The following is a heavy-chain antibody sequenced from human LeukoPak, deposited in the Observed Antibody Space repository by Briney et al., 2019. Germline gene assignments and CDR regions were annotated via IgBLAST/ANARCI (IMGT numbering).Heavy chain of an antibody. CDR3: ARVGYDFWSGYYTVFDY. V-gene: IGHV6-1*01. J-gene: IGHJ4*02. CDR2: TYYRSKWYN. Sequence: SQTLSLTCAISGDSVSSNSAAWNWIRQSPSRGLEWLGRTYYRSKWYNDYAVSVKSRITINPDTSKNQFSLQLNSVTPEDTAVYYCARVGYDFWSGYYTVFDYWGQGTLVTVSS. CDR1: GDSVSSNSAA. D-gene: IGHD3-3*01.